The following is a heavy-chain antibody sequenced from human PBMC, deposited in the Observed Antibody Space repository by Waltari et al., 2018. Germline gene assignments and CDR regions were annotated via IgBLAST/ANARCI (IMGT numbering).Heavy chain of an antibody. CDR2: ISYSGSI. Sequence: QVQLQESGPGLVKPSETLSLTCTVSGGSIRSYYWSWIRQSPEKGLEWIGYISYSGSINYNPSLKRRVTISVDTSKNQFSLKLTSVTAADTAVYYCARFYCSGGSCSPEDHWGQGTLVTVSS. CDR1: GGSIRSYY. J-gene: IGHJ4*02. V-gene: IGHV4-59*01. D-gene: IGHD2-15*01. CDR3: ARFYCSGGSCSPEDH.